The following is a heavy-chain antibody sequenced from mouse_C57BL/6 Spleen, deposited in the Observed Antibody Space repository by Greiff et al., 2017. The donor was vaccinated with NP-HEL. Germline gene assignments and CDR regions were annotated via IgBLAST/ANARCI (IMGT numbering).Heavy chain of an antibody. CDR1: GFSFNTYA. CDR3: VRHEDGYAFAY. CDR2: IRSKSNNYAT. Sequence: EVILVESGGGLVQPKGSLKLSCAASGFSFNTYAMNWVRQAPGKGLEWVARIRSKSNNYATYYADSVKDRFTISRDDSESMLYLQMNNLKTEDTAMYYCVRHEDGYAFAYWGQGTLVTVSA. D-gene: IGHD2-2*01. J-gene: IGHJ3*01. V-gene: IGHV10-1*01.